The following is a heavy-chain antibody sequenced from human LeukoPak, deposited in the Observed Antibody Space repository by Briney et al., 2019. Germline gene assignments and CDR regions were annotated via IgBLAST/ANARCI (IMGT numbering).Heavy chain of an antibody. D-gene: IGHD3-10*01. V-gene: IGHV3-30*18. CDR2: ISYDGSNK. CDR3: AKESYDGSGSYPGD. J-gene: IGHJ4*02. CDR1: GFTFSSYG. Sequence: GGSLRLSCAASGFTFSSYGMHWVRQAPGKGLEWVAVISYDGSNKYYEESVKGRFTISRDSSKNALYLQMNSLRAEDTAIYYCAKESYDGSGSYPGDWGQGTLVTVST.